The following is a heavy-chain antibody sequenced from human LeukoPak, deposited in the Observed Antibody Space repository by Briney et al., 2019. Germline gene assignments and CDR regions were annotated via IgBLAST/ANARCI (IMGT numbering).Heavy chain of an antibody. CDR3: ARVSGEGWFGELLEKYYFDY. D-gene: IGHD3-10*01. V-gene: IGHV4-39*07. CDR1: GGSISSSSYY. J-gene: IGHJ4*02. Sequence: SETLSLTCTVSGGSISSSSYYWGWIRQPPGKGLEWIGSVYYSGSTYYNPSLKSRVTISVDTSKNQFSLKLSSVTAADTAVYYCARVSGEGWFGELLEKYYFDYWGQGTLVTVSS. CDR2: VYYSGST.